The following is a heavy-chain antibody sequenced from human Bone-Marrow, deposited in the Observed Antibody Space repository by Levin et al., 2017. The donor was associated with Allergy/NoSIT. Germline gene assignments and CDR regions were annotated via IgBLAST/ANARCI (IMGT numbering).Heavy chain of an antibody. CDR1: GFTFSSHD. CDR2: IGTTTGDT. CDR3: ARGARYSTNWVWQEPVDY. V-gene: IGHV3-13*01. D-gene: IGHD2-21*01. Sequence: GGFLRLSCAASGFTFSSHDMYWVRQVKGKGLEWVSSIGTTTGDTYYSGSVEGRFTISRDNAKNSLYLQMNSLRAGDTAVYHCARGARYSTNWVWQEPVDYWGQGTPVTVSS. J-gene: IGHJ4*02.